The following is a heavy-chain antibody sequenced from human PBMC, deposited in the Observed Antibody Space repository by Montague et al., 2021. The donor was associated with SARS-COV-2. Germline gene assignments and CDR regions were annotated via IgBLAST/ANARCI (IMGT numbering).Heavy chain of an antibody. CDR1: GGSVSDYY. Sequence: SETLSLTCAVYGGSVSDYYWSWIRQPPGKGLEWIGEINHSGSTNYNPSLKSRVTTSVDTSKNQFSLKLTSVTAAGTAVYYCARGPRITMIVVVITDIWFDPWGQGTQVTVSS. D-gene: IGHD3-22*01. V-gene: IGHV4-34*01. CDR3: ARGPRITMIVVVITDIWFDP. J-gene: IGHJ5*02. CDR2: INHSGST.